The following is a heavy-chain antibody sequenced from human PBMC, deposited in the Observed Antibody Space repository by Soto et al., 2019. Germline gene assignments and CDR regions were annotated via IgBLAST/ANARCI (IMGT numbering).Heavy chain of an antibody. V-gene: IGHV4-31*03. CDR2: IYYSGST. CDR1: GGSISSGGYY. J-gene: IGHJ5*02. D-gene: IGHD2-2*01. CDR3: AREEEYCSSTSCYHWFDP. Sequence: PSETLSLTCTVSGGSISSGGYYWSWIRQHPGKGLEWIGYIYYSGSTYYNPSLKSRVTISVDTSKNQFSLKLSSVTAADTAVYYCAREEEYCSSTSCYHWFDPWGQGTLVTVSS.